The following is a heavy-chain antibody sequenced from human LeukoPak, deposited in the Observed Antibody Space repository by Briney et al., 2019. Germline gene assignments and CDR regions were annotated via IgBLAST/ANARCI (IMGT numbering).Heavy chain of an antibody. J-gene: IGHJ4*02. CDR3: ARDLTGAGHY. Sequence: GGSLRLSCAASGFTFSNYGMSWVRQAPGKGLEWVATIKQDGTEKYYVNSVKGRLTISRDNAKNSLSLQMNSLRAEDTAVYYCARDLTGAGHYWGQGTLVTVSS. V-gene: IGHV3-7*05. CDR1: GFTFSNYG. D-gene: IGHD1-1*01. CDR2: IKQDGTEK.